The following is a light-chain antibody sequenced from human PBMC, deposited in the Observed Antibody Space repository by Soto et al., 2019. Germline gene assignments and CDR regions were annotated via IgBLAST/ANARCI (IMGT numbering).Light chain of an antibody. CDR1: QSVSSY. J-gene: IGKJ1*01. CDR2: DAS. CDR3: QQRSNWHPWT. V-gene: IGKV3-11*01. Sequence: EIVLTQSPATLSLSPGERATLSCRASQSVSSYLAWYQQKPGQAPRLLIYDASNRATGIPARFSGSGSGTDFTLTISSLEPEDLAVYYGQQRSNWHPWTFGQGTKVEIK.